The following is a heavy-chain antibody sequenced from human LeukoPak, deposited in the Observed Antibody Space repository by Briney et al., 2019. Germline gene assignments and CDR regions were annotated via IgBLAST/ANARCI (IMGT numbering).Heavy chain of an antibody. CDR1: GFTFSSYA. Sequence: GGSLRLSCAASGFTFSSYAMHWVRQAPGKGLEWVAVISYDGSNKYYADSVKGRFTISRDNSKNTLYLQMNSLRAEDTAVYYCARDGLVGGYCSSTSCYEGPWYYYMDVWGKGTTVTVSS. CDR3: ARDGLVGGYCSSTSCYEGPWYYYMDV. J-gene: IGHJ6*03. V-gene: IGHV3-30-3*01. D-gene: IGHD2-2*01. CDR2: ISYDGSNK.